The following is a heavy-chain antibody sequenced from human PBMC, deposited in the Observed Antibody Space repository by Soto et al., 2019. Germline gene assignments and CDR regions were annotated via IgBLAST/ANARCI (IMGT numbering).Heavy chain of an antibody. CDR3: ARDAVAVAGTWDV. V-gene: IGHV4-31*03. J-gene: IGHJ6*02. D-gene: IGHD6-19*01. CDR1: GGSISSGGYY. CDR2: IYYSGST. Sequence: PSETLSLTCTVSGGSISSGGYYWSWIRHHPGKGLEWIGYIYYSGSTYYNPSLKSRVTISVDTSKNQFSLKLSSVTAADTAVYYCARDAVAVAGTWDVWGQGTTVTVSS.